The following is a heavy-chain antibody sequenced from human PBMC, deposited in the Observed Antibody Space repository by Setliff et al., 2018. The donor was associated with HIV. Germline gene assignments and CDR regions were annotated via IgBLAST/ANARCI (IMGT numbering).Heavy chain of an antibody. Sequence: SETLSLTCAVYGGSFSGHYWSWIRQPPGKGLEWIGEINHSGSTNYNPSLKSRVTISVDTSKNQFSLKLSFVTAADTAVYYCARVVGWNDAGDYWGRGTLVTVSS. D-gene: IGHD1-1*01. CDR2: INHSGST. V-gene: IGHV4-34*01. CDR1: GGSFSGHY. CDR3: ARVVGWNDAGDY. J-gene: IGHJ4*02.